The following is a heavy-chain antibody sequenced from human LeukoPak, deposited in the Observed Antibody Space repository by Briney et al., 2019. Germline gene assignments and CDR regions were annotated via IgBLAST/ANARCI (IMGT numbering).Heavy chain of an antibody. V-gene: IGHV3-21*01. CDR2: ISSSSSYI. CDR1: GFTFSSYS. Sequence: GGSLRLSCAASGFTFSSYSMNWVRQAPGKGLEWVSSISSSSSYIYYADSVKGRFTISRDNAKNSLYLQMNSLRAEDTAVYYCATRYSSSWYISDFDYWGQGTLVTVSS. CDR3: ATRYSSSWYISDFDY. D-gene: IGHD6-13*01. J-gene: IGHJ4*02.